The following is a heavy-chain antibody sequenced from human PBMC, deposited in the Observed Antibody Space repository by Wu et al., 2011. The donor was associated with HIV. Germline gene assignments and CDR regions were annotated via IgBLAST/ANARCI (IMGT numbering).Heavy chain of an antibody. CDR2: INPNSGGT. CDR1: GYTFIGYY. Sequence: QVQLVQSGAEVKKPGASVKVSCKASGYTFIGYYMHWVRQAPGQGLEWMGWINPNSGGTNYAQKFQGRVTMTRDTSITTAYMELSRLRSDDTAVYYCARDPYSSSFYYYYFMTSGQGTTVTVSS. CDR3: ARDPYSSSFYYYYFMTS. J-gene: IGHJ6*03. D-gene: IGHD6-6*01. V-gene: IGHV1-2*02.